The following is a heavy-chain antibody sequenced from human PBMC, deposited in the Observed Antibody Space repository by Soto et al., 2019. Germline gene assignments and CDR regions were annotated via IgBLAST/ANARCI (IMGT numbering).Heavy chain of an antibody. Sequence: SETLSLTCGVSGYSLNSGYYCGWIRQPPGKGLEWIGSIHHSVITYYSPSLRSRLSLSVDTSKNHFSLNLTSVTAADTAVYYCAMYYYDGNNYRTRGWFDPWGQGILVTVSS. CDR1: GYSLNSGYY. CDR2: IHHSVIT. J-gene: IGHJ5*02. D-gene: IGHD3-16*01. V-gene: IGHV4-38-2*01. CDR3: AMYYYDGNNYRTRGWFDP.